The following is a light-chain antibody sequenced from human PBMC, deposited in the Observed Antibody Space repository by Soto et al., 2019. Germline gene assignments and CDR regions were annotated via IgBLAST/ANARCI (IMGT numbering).Light chain of an antibody. CDR3: ATWDSSLSTGGV. J-gene: IGLJ1*01. CDR1: SSDIGNNY. Sequence: QSVLTQPASVSASPGQKVTISCSGSSSDIGNNYVSWYQQLPATAPKLLIFDNNKRPSGIPARFSGSKSGTSTTLCISGLQPGDEGDDDCATWDSSLSTGGVFGTGTKVTVL. CDR2: DNN. V-gene: IGLV1-51*01.